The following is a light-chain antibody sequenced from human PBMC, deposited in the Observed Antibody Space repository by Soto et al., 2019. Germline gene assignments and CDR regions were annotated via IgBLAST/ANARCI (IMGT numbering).Light chain of an antibody. CDR3: QQYGGSPRT. Sequence: EIVMTQSPATLSVSPGERATLSCRASQSVSSNLAWYQQTPGQAPRLLIHDASSRATGIPDRFSGSGSGTDFTLTISRLEPEDFSVYYCQQYGGSPRTFGQGTKVDIK. CDR2: DAS. J-gene: IGKJ1*01. V-gene: IGKV3-20*01. CDR1: QSVSSN.